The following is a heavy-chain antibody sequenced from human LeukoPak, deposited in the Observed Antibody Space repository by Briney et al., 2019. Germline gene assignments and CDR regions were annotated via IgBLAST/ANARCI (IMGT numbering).Heavy chain of an antibody. CDR3: ARRSQDGSGYDSAWDYFDY. Sequence: KPGESLKTSCKGSGYSFTNYWIGWVRQMPGNGLEWMGIIYPDDSDTRYSPSFQGQVTISADKSISTAYLQWSSLKASDTAMYYCARRSQDGSGYDSAWDYFDYWGQGTLVTVSS. D-gene: IGHD5-12*01. CDR1: GYSFTNYW. J-gene: IGHJ4*02. V-gene: IGHV5-51*01. CDR2: IYPDDSDT.